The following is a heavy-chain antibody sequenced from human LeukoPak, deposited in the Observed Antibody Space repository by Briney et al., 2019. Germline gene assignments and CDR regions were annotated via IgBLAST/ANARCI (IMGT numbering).Heavy chain of an antibody. J-gene: IGHJ4*02. CDR2: IYYSGST. D-gene: IGHD3-10*01. CDR1: GGSISSYY. Sequence: PSQTLSLTCTVSGGSISSYYWSWIRQPPGKGLEWIGYIYYSGSTNYNPSLKSRVTISVDTSKNQFSLKLSSVTAADTAVYYCARDLGYYYGSGSFDYWGQGTLVTVSP. CDR3: ARDLGYYYGSGSFDY. V-gene: IGHV4-59*01.